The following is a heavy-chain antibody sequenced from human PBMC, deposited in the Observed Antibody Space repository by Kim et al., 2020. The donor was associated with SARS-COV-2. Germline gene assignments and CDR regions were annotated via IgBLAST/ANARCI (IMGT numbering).Heavy chain of an antibody. J-gene: IGHJ4*02. V-gene: IGHV3-15*01. Sequence: LSLTCAVSGFTFSHAWMSWVRQAPGKGLEWVGHIKSKSDGGTTDYAAPVKGRFSISRDDSKGTVYLQMNSLKIDDSAVYFCTTDPFWSVVDYWGQGTLVAVSS. CDR3: TTDPFWSVVDY. CDR1: GFTFSHAW. CDR2: IKSKSDGGTT. D-gene: IGHD3-3*01.